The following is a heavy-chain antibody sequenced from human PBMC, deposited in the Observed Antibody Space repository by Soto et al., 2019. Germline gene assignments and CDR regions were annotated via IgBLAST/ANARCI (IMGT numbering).Heavy chain of an antibody. V-gene: IGHV1-69*06. D-gene: IGHD4-17*01. J-gene: IGHJ4*02. Sequence: ASVKVSCKASGGTFSSYAISWVRQAPGQGLEWMGGIIPIFGTANYAQKFQGRVTITADKSTSTAYMELSSLRSGDTAVYYCARVRRATVTTNYYFDYWGQGTLVTVSS. CDR2: IIPIFGTA. CDR1: GGTFSSYA. CDR3: ARVRRATVTTNYYFDY.